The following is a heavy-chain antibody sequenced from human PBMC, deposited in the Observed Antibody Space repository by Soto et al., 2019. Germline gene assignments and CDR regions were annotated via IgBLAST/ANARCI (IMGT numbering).Heavy chain of an antibody. V-gene: IGHV3-66*02. CDR3: AREANWDYYMDV. D-gene: IGHD7-27*01. J-gene: IGHJ6*03. Sequence: GGSLRLSCAASGFTVSSNYMSWVRQAPGKGLEWVSVIYSGGSTYYADSVKGRFTISRDNSKNTLYLQMNSLRAEDSAVYYCAREANWDYYMDVWGKGTMVTVSS. CDR1: GFTVSSNY. CDR2: IYSGGST.